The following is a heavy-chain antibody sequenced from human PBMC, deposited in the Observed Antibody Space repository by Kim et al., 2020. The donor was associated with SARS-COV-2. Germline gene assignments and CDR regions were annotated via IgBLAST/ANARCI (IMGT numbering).Heavy chain of an antibody. D-gene: IGHD6-6*01. J-gene: IGHJ4*02. Sequence: AGSVKSRFTISRDDSKNSVYLQMNSLKTGDTAVYYCARTMTSRPHSFDSWGQGTLVTVSS. CDR3: ARTMTSRPHSFDS. V-gene: IGHV3-72*01.